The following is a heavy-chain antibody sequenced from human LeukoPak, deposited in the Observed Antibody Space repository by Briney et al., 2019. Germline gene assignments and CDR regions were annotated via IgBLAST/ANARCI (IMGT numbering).Heavy chain of an antibody. D-gene: IGHD1-26*01. CDR1: GGSISSYY. CDR2: IHYSGNT. Sequence: SETLSLTCTVSGGSISSYYWSWIRQPPGKGLEWIGYIHYSGNTYYSPSLKSRAFISVDTSKNQFSLKVTSVTAADTAVYFCARHLSGSSWFDPWGQGTLVTVSS. J-gene: IGHJ5*02. V-gene: IGHV4-59*08. CDR3: ARHLSGSSWFDP.